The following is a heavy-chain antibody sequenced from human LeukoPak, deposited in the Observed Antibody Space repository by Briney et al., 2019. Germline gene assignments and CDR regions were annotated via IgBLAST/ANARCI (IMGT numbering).Heavy chain of an antibody. J-gene: IGHJ6*03. D-gene: IGHD2-15*01. V-gene: IGHV1-69*06. CDR1: GGTFSSYA. CDR2: IIPIFGTA. CDR3: ARGRGGKYCSGRSCYSYDYYYYYMDV. Sequence: GASVKVSCKASGGTFSSYAISWVRQAPGQGLKWMGGIIPIFGTANYAQKFQGRVTITADKSTSTAYMELSSLRSEDTAVYYCARGRGGKYCSGRSCYSYDYYYYYMDVWGKGTTVTVSS.